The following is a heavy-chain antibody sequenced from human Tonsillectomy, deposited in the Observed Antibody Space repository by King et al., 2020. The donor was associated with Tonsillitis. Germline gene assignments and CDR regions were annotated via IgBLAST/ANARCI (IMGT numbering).Heavy chain of an antibody. Sequence: VQLVESGGGLVQPGGSLRLSCAVSGFTFSRYWMSWVRQAPGKGLEWVANIKEDGSDKHYVVSVKGRFTISRDNAKNSLFLQMNSLRAEDTAVYYCATEGGRSGSGYWGQGTLVTVSS. CDR2: IKEDGSDK. CDR1: GFTFSRYW. J-gene: IGHJ4*02. V-gene: IGHV3-7*01. CDR3: ATEGGRSGSGY. D-gene: IGHD3-10*01.